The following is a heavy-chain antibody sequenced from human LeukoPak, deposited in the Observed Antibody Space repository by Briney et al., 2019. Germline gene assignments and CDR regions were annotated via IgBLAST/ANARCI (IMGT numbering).Heavy chain of an antibody. D-gene: IGHD6-13*01. V-gene: IGHV4-59*10. CDR3: ARRGWAAAGALGY. Sequence: SETLSLPCAVSGRSLSSYYWSWIRQPAGKGREWIVRIYTSGSTNYNPSLKSRVTISVDTSKNQLSLKLSSVTAADTAVYYCARRGWAAAGALGYWGQGTLVTVSS. CDR2: IYTSGST. J-gene: IGHJ4*02. CDR1: GRSLSSYY.